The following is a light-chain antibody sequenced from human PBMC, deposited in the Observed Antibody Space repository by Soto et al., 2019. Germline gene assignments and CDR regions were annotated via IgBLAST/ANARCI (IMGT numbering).Light chain of an antibody. J-gene: IGKJ1*01. Sequence: DIVMTQSPLSLPVTPGEPASISCRSSQSLLQTNGYTYLDWYLQKPGQSPQLLIYLTSIRASGVPDRFSGSGSGTEFTLKISKVEAEDVGVYYCMPSLQSPPWTFGPGTKVEFK. CDR2: LTS. CDR1: QSLLQTNGYTY. CDR3: MPSLQSPPWT. V-gene: IGKV2-28*01.